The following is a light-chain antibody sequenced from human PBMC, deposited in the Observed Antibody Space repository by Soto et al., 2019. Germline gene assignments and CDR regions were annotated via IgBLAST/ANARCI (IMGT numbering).Light chain of an antibody. J-gene: IGLJ2*01. CDR3: SSYTRSSTFVV. V-gene: IGLV2-14*01. CDR1: SSDVGSYNS. CDR2: AVT. Sequence: QSALTQPASVSGSPGQSIAISCTGTSSDVGSYNSVSWYQQFPGKAPKLILYAVTNRPSGVSNRFSGSKSGSTASLTISGLQTEDEADYFCSSYTRSSTFVVFGGGTKLTVL.